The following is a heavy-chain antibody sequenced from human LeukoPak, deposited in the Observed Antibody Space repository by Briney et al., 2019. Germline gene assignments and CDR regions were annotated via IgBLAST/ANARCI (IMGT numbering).Heavy chain of an antibody. CDR3: AREDSSGYLNSLYYFDY. CDR2: IYYSGST. D-gene: IGHD3-22*01. Sequence: PSETLSLTCTVSGGSISSGDYHWSWSRQPPGKGLEWIGYIYYSGSTYYNPSLKSRVTISVDTSKNQFSLKLSSVTAADTAVYYCAREDSSGYLNSLYYFDYWGPGTLVTVSS. V-gene: IGHV4-30-4*01. J-gene: IGHJ4*02. CDR1: GGSISSGDYH.